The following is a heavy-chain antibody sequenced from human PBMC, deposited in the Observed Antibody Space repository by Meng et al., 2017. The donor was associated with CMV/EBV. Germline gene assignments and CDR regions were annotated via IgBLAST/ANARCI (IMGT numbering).Heavy chain of an antibody. J-gene: IGHJ4*02. V-gene: IGHV3-53*01. CDR1: GFAVGGNY. D-gene: IGHD4-17*01. CDR3: ARASGYGDYDSCCFDY. Sequence: GGSLRLSCAVSGFAVGGNYMSWVRQAPGKGLQWVSVIYSGDSTYYTDSVKGRFTISGDNSKNTLYLQMNSLRAKDTAVYYCARASGYGDYDSCCFDYWGQGTLVTVSS. CDR2: IYSGDST.